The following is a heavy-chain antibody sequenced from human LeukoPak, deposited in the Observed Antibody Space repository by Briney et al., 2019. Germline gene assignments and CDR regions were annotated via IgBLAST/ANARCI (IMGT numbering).Heavy chain of an antibody. Sequence: GGSLRLSCAASGFTFSSYAMHWVRQAPGKGLEWVAVISYDGSNKYYADSVKGRFTISRDNSKNTLYLQMNSLRAEDTAVYYCARVTGSGYSDYDFDYWGQGTLVTVSS. CDR1: GFTFSSYA. CDR2: ISYDGSNK. J-gene: IGHJ4*02. V-gene: IGHV3-30-3*01. D-gene: IGHD5-12*01. CDR3: ARVTGSGYSDYDFDY.